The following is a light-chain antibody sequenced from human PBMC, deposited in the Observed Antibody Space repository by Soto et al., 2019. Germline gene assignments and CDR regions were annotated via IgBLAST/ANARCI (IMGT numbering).Light chain of an antibody. J-gene: IGKJ4*01. CDR3: QQYNNWPPRT. Sequence: EILMTQSTATQSVSPGERATLSCRASQSVSSNLAWYQQKPGQAPRLLIYGASTRATGIPARFSGSGSGTEYTLTICSLRSEDVAVYHCQQYNNWPPRTCGGGTKVDI. CDR1: QSVSSN. V-gene: IGKV3-15*01. CDR2: GAS.